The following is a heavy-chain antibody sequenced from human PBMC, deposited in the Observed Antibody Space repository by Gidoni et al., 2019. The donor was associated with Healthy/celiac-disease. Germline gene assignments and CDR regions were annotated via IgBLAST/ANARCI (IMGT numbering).Heavy chain of an antibody. CDR2: INSDGSST. J-gene: IGHJ6*02. CDR1: GFTFSSYW. CDR3: ARDDARGSPYYYYYGMDV. V-gene: IGHV3-74*01. Sequence: EVQLVESGGGLVQPGGSLRLSCAASGFTFSSYWMHWVRQAPGKGLVWVSRINSDGSSTSYADSVKGRFTISRDNAKNTLYLQMNSLRAEDTAVYYCARDDARGSPYYYYYGMDVWGQGTTVTVSS.